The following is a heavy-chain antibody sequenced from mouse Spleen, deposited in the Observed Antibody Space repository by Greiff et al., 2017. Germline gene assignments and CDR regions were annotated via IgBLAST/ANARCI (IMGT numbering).Heavy chain of an antibody. V-gene: IGHV2-2*01. J-gene: IGHJ4*01. CDR1: GFSLTSYG. Sequence: VKLVESGPGLVQPSQSLSITCTVSGFSLTSYGVHWVRQSPGKGLEWLGVIWSGGSTDYNAAFISRLSISKDNSKSQVFFKMNSLQADDTAIYYCARIWYYGSSYKDYAMDYWGQGTSVTVSS. D-gene: IGHD1-1*01. CDR2: IWSGGST. CDR3: ARIWYYGSSYKDYAMDY.